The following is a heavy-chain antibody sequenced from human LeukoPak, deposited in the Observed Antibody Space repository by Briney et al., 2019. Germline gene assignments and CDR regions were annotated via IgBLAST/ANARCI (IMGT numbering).Heavy chain of an antibody. CDR3: ARAPIVFSAFHNWFHS. CDR1: GDSISSDSHF. J-gene: IGHJ5*01. Sequence: SETLSLTCTVTGDSISSDSHFWGWIRQPPGKGLEYIASMSYRGTTYHNPSLQSRATISLDTSRNQFSLKLRSVTAADTAVYYCARAPIVFSAFHNWFHSWGQGTLVSVSS. V-gene: IGHV4-39*07. CDR2: MSYRGTT. D-gene: IGHD2-15*01.